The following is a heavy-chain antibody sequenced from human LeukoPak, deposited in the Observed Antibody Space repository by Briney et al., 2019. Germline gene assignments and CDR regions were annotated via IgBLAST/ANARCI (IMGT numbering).Heavy chain of an antibody. V-gene: IGHV4-4*07. CDR2: IYTSGST. CDR3: ARLLTERREVPLYWAFDY. Sequence: PSETLSLTCTVSGGSISSYYWSWIRQPAGKGLEWIGRIYTSGSTNYNPSPKSRVTMSVDTSKNQFSLKLSSVTAADTAVYYCARLLTERREVPLYWAFDYWGQGTLVTVSS. J-gene: IGHJ4*02. D-gene: IGHD1-1*01. CDR1: GGSISSYY.